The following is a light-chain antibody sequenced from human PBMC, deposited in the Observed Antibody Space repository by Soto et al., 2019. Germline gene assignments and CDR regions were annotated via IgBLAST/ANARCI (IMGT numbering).Light chain of an antibody. J-gene: IGKJ5*01. CDR2: GAS. CDR1: QSVSSK. Sequence: IVLTQSPATLSVSPWEGATLSCRASQSVSSKLAWYQQKPGQAPRLLIYGASTRATGVPSRFSGTGSETDFTLTISGLQSEDSAIYFCQQYNNWPVSFGQGTRLEIK. CDR3: QQYNNWPVS. V-gene: IGKV3-15*01.